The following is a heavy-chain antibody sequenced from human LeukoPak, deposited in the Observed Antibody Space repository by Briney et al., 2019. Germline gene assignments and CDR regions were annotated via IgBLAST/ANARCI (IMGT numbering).Heavy chain of an antibody. Sequence: PSETLSLTCTVSGGSISSYYWSWIRQPPGKGLEWIGYIYYSGSTNYNPSLKSRVTISVDTSKNQFSLKLCSVTAADTAVYYCARGGKTFYFDYWGQGTLVTVSS. CDR3: ARGGKTFYFDY. CDR1: GGSISSYY. J-gene: IGHJ4*02. V-gene: IGHV4-59*01. CDR2: IYYSGST.